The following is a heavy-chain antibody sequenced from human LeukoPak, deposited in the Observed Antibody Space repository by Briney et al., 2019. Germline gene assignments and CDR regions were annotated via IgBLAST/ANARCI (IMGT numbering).Heavy chain of an antibody. J-gene: IGHJ4*02. CDR1: GGTFSSYA. CDR3: ARDRTQWELLPDY. CDR2: IIPIFGTA. D-gene: IGHD1-26*01. Sequence: ASVKVSCKASGGTFSSYAISWVRQAPGQGLEWMGGIIPIFGTANYAQKFQGRVTITTDESTSTAYMELSSLRSEDTAVYYCARDRTQWELLPDYWGQGTLVTVSS. V-gene: IGHV1-69*05.